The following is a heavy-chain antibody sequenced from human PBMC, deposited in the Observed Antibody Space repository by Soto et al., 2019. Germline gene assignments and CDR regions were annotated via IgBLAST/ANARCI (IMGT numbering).Heavy chain of an antibody. V-gene: IGHV4-59*01. CDR3: ARDLKGKWLDRCYSYYGMGV. CDR2: IYYSGST. J-gene: IGHJ6*02. CDR1: GGSISRYY. D-gene: IGHD6-19*01. Sequence: SETLSLTCTVSGGSISRYYWSWIRQPPGKGLERIGYIYYSGSTNYNPSLKSRVTISVDTSKNQFSLKLSSVTAADTAVYYCARDLKGKWLDRCYSYYGMGVWGQGTTVSVSS.